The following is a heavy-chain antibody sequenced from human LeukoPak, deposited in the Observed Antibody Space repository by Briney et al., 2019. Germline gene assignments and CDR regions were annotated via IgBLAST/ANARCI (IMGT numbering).Heavy chain of an antibody. D-gene: IGHD3-10*01. V-gene: IGHV3-30*03. CDR1: GFTFSSYG. J-gene: IGHJ4*02. CDR2: ISYDGSNK. Sequence: GRSLRLSCAASGFTFSSYGMHWVRQAPGKGLEWVAVISYDGSNKYYADSVKGRFTISRDNSKNTLYLQMNSLRSDDTAVYYCARDRYYYDLGYWGQGTLVTVSS. CDR3: ARDRYYYDLGY.